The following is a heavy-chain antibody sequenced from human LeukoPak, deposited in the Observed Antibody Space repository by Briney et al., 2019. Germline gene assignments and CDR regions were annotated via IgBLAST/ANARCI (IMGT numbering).Heavy chain of an antibody. D-gene: IGHD2-15*01. Sequence: QPGGSLRLSCAASGFIFSSYSMNWVRQAPGKGLEWVSYISSSRSTIYYADSVKGRFTISRDNAKNSLYLQMNSLRAEDTAVYYCAREPYCSGGSCYGNWFDPWGQGTLVTVSS. CDR1: GFIFSSYS. V-gene: IGHV3-48*01. CDR2: ISSSRSTI. CDR3: AREPYCSGGSCYGNWFDP. J-gene: IGHJ5*02.